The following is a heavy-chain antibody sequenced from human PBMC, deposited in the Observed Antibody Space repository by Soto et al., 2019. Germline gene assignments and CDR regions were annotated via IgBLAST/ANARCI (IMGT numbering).Heavy chain of an antibody. CDR3: ARGNWNYYYGFDV. D-gene: IGHD1-20*01. CDR1: EFTFDKYY. J-gene: IGHJ6*02. CDR2: IKPDGSEQ. Sequence: EVQLVESGGGLVQPGGLRLSCAASEFTFDKYYMTWVRQAPGKGPEWVANIKPDGSEQYYVDSVKGRFTISRDNANNSLYLQMNSLRAEDTAVYFCARGNWNYYYGFDVWGQGTTVTVSS. V-gene: IGHV3-7*01.